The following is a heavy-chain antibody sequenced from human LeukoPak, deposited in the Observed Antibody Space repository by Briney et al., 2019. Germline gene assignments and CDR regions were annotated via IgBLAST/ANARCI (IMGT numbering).Heavy chain of an antibody. J-gene: IGHJ4*02. CDR2: ISSNGGST. D-gene: IGHD3-22*01. CDR3: AKDRYDSSGYYYDD. Sequence: GGSLRLSCAASGFTFSSYAMHWVRQAPGKGLEYVSAISSNGGSTYYANSVKGRFTISRDNSKNTLYLQMGSLRAEDTAVYYCAKDRYDSSGYYYDDWGQGALVTVSS. V-gene: IGHV3-64*01. CDR1: GFTFSSYA.